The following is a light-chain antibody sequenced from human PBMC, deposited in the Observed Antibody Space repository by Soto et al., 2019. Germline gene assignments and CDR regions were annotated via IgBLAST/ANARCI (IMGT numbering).Light chain of an antibody. CDR2: AAS. J-gene: IGKJ5*01. CDR3: QRGYNTPL. CDR1: QSISTY. V-gene: IGKV1-39*01. Sequence: DIQMTQSPSSLSAYVGDRVTITCRASQSISTYLNWYQQKPGKAPKLLIYAASSLQSGVPSRFSGSGSGTDFTLTISSLQPEDFATYYCQRGYNTPLFGHGTRLEIK.